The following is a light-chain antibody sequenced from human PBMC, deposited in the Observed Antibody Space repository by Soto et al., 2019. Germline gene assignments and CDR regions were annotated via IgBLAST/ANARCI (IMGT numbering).Light chain of an antibody. J-gene: IGKJ2*01. CDR2: AAS. CDR1: QSIGYY. CDR3: QQSYSTPQNT. Sequence: DIQMTQSPSSLSASVGDRVTITCRASQSIGYYLNWYQQKPGTAPKLLIYAASSLQSGVPSRFSGSGSGTDFTLTICSLQPEDFATYYCQQSYSTPQNTFGQGTKLEIK. V-gene: IGKV1-39*01.